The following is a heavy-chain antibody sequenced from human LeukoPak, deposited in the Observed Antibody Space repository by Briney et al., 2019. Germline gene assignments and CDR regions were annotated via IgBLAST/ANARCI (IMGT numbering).Heavy chain of an antibody. Sequence: SVKVSCKASGGTFSSYAISWVRQAPGQGLEWMGRIIPILGIANYAQKFQGRVTITADKSTSTAYMELSRLRSDDTAVYYCASYGESGYHYYFDYWGQGTLVTVSS. D-gene: IGHD3-22*01. CDR3: ASYGESGYHYYFDY. CDR1: GGTFSSYA. V-gene: IGHV1-69*04. J-gene: IGHJ4*02. CDR2: IIPILGIA.